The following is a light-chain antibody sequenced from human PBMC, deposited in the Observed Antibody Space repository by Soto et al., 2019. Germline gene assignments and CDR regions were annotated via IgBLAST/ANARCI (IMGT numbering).Light chain of an antibody. CDR2: EVS. Sequence: QSALTQPASVSGSPGQSITFSCTGTSSDVGGYNSVSWFQQHPGKVPKLLIYEVSNRPSGVSYRFSGSKSGNTASLTISGLQDEDEADYYCSSYTTSNTWVFGGGTQLTVL. CDR1: SSDVGGYNS. V-gene: IGLV2-14*01. J-gene: IGLJ3*02. CDR3: SSYTTSNTWV.